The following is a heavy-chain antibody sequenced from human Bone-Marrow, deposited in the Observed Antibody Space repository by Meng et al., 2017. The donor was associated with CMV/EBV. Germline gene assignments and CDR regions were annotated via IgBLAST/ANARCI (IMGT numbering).Heavy chain of an antibody. J-gene: IGHJ5*02. Sequence: GESLKISCAASGFTFSSYAMSWVRQAPGKGLEWVSAISGSGGSTYYADSVKGRFSISRDNAKNSLYLQMNSLRAEDTAVYYCARDFYDFWSGYYTTGRDNWFDPWGQGTLVTVSS. V-gene: IGHV3-23*01. CDR3: ARDFYDFWSGYYTTGRDNWFDP. CDR1: GFTFSSYA. CDR2: ISGSGGST. D-gene: IGHD3-3*01.